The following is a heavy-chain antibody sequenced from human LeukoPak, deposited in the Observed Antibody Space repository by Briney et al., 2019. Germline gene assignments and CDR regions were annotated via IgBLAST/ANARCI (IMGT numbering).Heavy chain of an antibody. V-gene: IGHV3-30-3*01. D-gene: IGHD6-13*01. J-gene: IGHJ3*02. CDR3: ARDEGYSSGWYQAFDI. CDR1: GFTFSSYA. CDR2: ISYDGSNK. Sequence: GRSLRLSCAASGFTFSSYAMHWVRQAPGKGQEWVAVISYDGSNKYYADSVKGRFTISRDNSKNTLYLQMNSLRAEDTAVYYCARDEGYSSGWYQAFDIWGQGTMVTVSS.